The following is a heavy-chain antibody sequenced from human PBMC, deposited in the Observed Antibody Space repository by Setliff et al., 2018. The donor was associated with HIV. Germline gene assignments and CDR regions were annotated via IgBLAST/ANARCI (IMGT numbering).Heavy chain of an antibody. CDR1: GYTFTSYA. D-gene: IGHD2-15*01. V-gene: IGHV1-3*01. J-gene: IGHJ5*02. Sequence: ASVKVSCKASGYTFTSYAMHWVRQAPGQRLEWMGWINGGNGNTKYSQKFQGRVTITRDTSATTAYMELSSLTSEDTAVYYCARDGCSGQSCYLYNWFDPWGQGTLVTVSS. CDR3: ARDGCSGQSCYLYNWFDP. CDR2: INGGNGNT.